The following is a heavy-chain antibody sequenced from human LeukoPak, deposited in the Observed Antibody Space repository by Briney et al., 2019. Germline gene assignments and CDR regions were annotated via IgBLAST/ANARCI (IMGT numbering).Heavy chain of an antibody. D-gene: IGHD1-26*01. Sequence: SETLSLTCTVSGGSISTYYWSWIRQPPGKGLEWIGYIYYSGSTNYNPSLKSRVTISVDTSKNQFSLKLSSVTAADTAVYYCARGSIVGATPHDLWGRGTLVTVSS. CDR1: GGSISTYY. CDR2: IYYSGST. CDR3: ARGSIVGATPHDL. V-gene: IGHV4-59*01. J-gene: IGHJ2*01.